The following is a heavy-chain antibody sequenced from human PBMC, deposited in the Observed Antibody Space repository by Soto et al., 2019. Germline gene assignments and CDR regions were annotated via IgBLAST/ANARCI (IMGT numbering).Heavy chain of an antibody. D-gene: IGHD2-21*01. Sequence: QVQLVESGGGVVQPGRSLRLSCAASGFTFSSYGMHWVRQAPGKRLEWVALIWFDGSNQDYVDSVKGRFIISRDNSKKTVDLQMRRLRDEDTAVYYCARDNDGHNSHLDYWGQGTLVTVSS. CDR3: ARDNDGHNSHLDY. J-gene: IGHJ4*02. V-gene: IGHV3-33*01. CDR2: IWFDGSNQ. CDR1: GFTFSSYG.